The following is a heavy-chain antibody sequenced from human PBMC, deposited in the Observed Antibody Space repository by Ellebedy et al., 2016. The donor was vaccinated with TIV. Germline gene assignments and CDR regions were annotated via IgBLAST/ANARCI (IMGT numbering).Heavy chain of an antibody. Sequence: GESLKISCTASGFTFSNYGMSWVRQAPGKGLDWVSVIYSAAGTYYADSVKGRFTISRDNSKNTLFLQMNSLRAEDTGVYYCVRDSSKVSGMDVWGQGTTVTVSS. CDR1: GFTFSNYG. V-gene: IGHV3-53*01. D-gene: IGHD2-8*01. J-gene: IGHJ6*02. CDR3: VRDSSKVSGMDV. CDR2: IYSAAGT.